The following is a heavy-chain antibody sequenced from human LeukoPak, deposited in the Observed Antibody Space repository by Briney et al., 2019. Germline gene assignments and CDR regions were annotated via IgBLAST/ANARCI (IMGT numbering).Heavy chain of an antibody. CDR3: AKEMIAFGGIIGSDALDM. CDR2: ISFDGNNK. V-gene: IGHV3-30*18. J-gene: IGHJ3*02. Sequence: GGSLRLSCEASGLTFSRFGMHWVRQAPGKGLEWVAMISFDGNNKYYPDSVKGRFTISRDNSKNILFLQMNSLRAADTAVYYCAKEMIAFGGIIGSDALDMWGRRTMVTVSS. CDR1: GLTFSRFG. D-gene: IGHD3-16*02.